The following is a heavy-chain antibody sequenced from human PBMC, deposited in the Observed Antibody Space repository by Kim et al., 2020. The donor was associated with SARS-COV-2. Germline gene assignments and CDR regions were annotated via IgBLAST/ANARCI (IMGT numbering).Heavy chain of an antibody. CDR2: IYYSGST. V-gene: IGHV4-59*01. CDR3: ARESSGYYDSSGYYVYYYYGMDV. D-gene: IGHD3-22*01. J-gene: IGHJ6*02. CDR1: GGSISSYY. Sequence: SETLSLTCTVSGGSISSYYWSWIRQPPGKGLEWIGYIYYSGSTNYNPSLKSRVTISVDTSKNQFSLKLSSVTAADTAVYYCARESSGYYDSSGYYVYYYYGMDVWGQGTTVTVSS.